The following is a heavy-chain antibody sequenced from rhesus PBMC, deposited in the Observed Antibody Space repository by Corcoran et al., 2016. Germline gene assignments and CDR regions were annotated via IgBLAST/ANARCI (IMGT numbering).Heavy chain of an antibody. Sequence: QVQLQESGPGLVKPSETLSLTCAVSGGSISSNYWSWIRQPPGKGLEWIGYISGSSGSTYYNPSLKSRVAISTEPSKNQFSLKLSDVTAADTAVYYCARDPGIAAAEYGLDSWGQGVVVTVSS. V-gene: IGHV4-165*01. CDR3: ARDPGIAAAEYGLDS. D-gene: IGHD6-25*01. J-gene: IGHJ6*01. CDR1: GGSISSNY. CDR2: ISGSSGST.